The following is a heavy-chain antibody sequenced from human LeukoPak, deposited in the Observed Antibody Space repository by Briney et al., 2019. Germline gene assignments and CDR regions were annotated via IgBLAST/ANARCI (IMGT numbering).Heavy chain of an antibody. V-gene: IGHV1-2*02. J-gene: IGHJ4*02. D-gene: IGHD1-14*01. CDR1: GYTFTGYY. CDR2: INPNSGGT. Sequence: ASVKVSCKASGYTFTGYYMHWVRRAPEQGLEWMGWINPNSGGTNYAQKFQGRVTMTRDTSISTAYMELSRLRSDDTAVYYCARFLWRAGGFDYWGQGTLVTVSS. CDR3: ARFLWRAGGFDY.